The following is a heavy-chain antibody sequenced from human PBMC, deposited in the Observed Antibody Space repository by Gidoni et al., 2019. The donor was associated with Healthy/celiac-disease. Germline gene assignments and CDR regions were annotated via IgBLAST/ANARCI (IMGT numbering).Heavy chain of an antibody. D-gene: IGHD3-3*01. Sequence: EVQLVESGGGLVQPGRSLRLSCTASGYTFGDYAMSWFRQAPGKGLEWVGFIRSKAYGGTTEYAASVKGSFTISRDDSKSIAYLQMNSLKTEDTAVYYCTRYSSGNSLYGMDVWGQGTTVTVSS. J-gene: IGHJ6*02. CDR2: IRSKAYGGTT. CDR3: TRYSSGNSLYGMDV. V-gene: IGHV3-49*03. CDR1: GYTFGDYA.